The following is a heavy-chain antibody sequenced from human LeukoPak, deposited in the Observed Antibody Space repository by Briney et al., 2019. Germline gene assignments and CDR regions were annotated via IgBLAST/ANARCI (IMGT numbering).Heavy chain of an antibody. CDR3: AKGEATPYYDGSGSYFYFDD. Sequence: SGGSLRLSCAASGFTFRTYAMTWVRQAPGKGLEWVAALSGSGETTHYADSVKGRFTVSRDNSKSILYLQMNSLRAEDTAVYYCAKGEATPYYDGSGSYFYFDDWGQGTLVTVSS. D-gene: IGHD3-10*01. V-gene: IGHV3-23*01. CDR2: LSGSGETT. J-gene: IGHJ4*02. CDR1: GFTFRTYA.